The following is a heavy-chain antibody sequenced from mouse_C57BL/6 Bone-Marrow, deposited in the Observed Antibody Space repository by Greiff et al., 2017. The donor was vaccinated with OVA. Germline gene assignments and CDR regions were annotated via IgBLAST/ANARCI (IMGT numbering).Heavy chain of an antibody. CDR2: IDPSDSYT. Sequence: QVQLQQPGAELVMPGASVKLSCKASGYTFTSYWMHWVKQRPGQGLEWIGEIDPSDSYTNYNQKFKGKSTLTVDKSSSPAYMQLSSLTSVDSAVYYCARLNYDYDEDVYFDYWGQGTTLTVSS. J-gene: IGHJ2*01. CDR1: GYTFTSYW. CDR3: ARLNYDYDEDVYFDY. V-gene: IGHV1-69*01. D-gene: IGHD2-4*01.